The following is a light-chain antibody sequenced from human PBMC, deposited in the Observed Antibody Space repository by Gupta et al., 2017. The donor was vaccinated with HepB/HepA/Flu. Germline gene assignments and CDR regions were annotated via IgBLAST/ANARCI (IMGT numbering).Light chain of an antibody. Sequence: DIKLSHSPYSRSASVGDRVTITCRASQRVSTYLNWYQQKPGKVPKLLIFGSSTLQGGVPSRFSGSGSGTDFTLTISSLQPEDFATYYCQQSYSSLLTFGGGTKVEV. CDR2: GSS. CDR3: QQSYSSLLT. CDR1: QRVSTY. V-gene: IGKV1-39*01. J-gene: IGKJ4*01.